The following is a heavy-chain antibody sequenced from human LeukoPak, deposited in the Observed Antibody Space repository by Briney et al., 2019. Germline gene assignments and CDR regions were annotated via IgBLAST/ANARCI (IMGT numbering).Heavy chain of an antibody. CDR3: ANTYYYGSGSYFVSSWFDP. Sequence: RGSLRLSCAASGFTFSDYYMSWIRQAPGKGLEWVSYISSSGSTIYYADSVKGRFTISRDNAKNSLYLQMNSLRAEDTAVYYCANTYYYGSGSYFVSSWFDPWGQGTLVTVSS. J-gene: IGHJ5*02. CDR1: GFTFSDYY. D-gene: IGHD3-10*01. CDR2: ISSSGSTI. V-gene: IGHV3-11*01.